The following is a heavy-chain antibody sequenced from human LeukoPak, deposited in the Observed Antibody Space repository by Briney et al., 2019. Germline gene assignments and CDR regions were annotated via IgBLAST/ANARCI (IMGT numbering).Heavy chain of an antibody. CDR3: ATSAGTFSAIMSVAYFDY. CDR2: ISYDGSNK. Sequence: PGRSLRLSCAASGFTFSSYGMHWVRQAPGKGLEWVAVISYDGSNKYYADSVKGRFTISRDNSKNTLYLQMNSLRAEDTAVYYCATSAGTFSAIMSVAYFDYWGQGTLVTVSS. CDR1: GFTFSSYG. D-gene: IGHD6-6*01. V-gene: IGHV3-30*03. J-gene: IGHJ4*02.